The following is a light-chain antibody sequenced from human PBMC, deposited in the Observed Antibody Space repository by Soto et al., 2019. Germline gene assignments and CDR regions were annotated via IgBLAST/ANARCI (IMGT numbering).Light chain of an antibody. J-gene: IGKJ1*01. CDR2: KAS. V-gene: IGKV1-5*03. CDR1: QTISSW. CDR3: QHYNSYSEA. Sequence: DIQMTQSPSTLSATAGDRVTITCRASQTISSWLAWYQQKPGKAPKLLIYKASTLKSGVPSRFSGSGSGTEFTLTGSSLQPDDFATYYCQHYNSYSEAFGQGTKVDIK.